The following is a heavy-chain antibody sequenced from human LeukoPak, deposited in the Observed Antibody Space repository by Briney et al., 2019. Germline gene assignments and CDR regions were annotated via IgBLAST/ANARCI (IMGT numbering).Heavy chain of an antibody. Sequence: LPGGSLRLSCAASGFTFSSYEMNWVRQAPGKGLEWVSYISSSSSTIYYADSVKGRFTISRDNAKNSLYLQMNSLRAEDTAVYYCARDRDSGYENYYYYYYMDVWGKGTTVTVSS. V-gene: IGHV3-48*03. D-gene: IGHD5-12*01. CDR1: GFTFSSYE. CDR2: ISSSSSTI. CDR3: ARDRDSGYENYYYYYYMDV. J-gene: IGHJ6*03.